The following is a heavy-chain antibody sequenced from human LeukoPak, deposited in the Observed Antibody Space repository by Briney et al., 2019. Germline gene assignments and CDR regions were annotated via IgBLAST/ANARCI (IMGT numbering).Heavy chain of an antibody. CDR3: AKGTDYGGNLCYFDY. CDR1: GFTFGSYA. J-gene: IGHJ4*02. V-gene: IGHV3-23*01. D-gene: IGHD4-23*01. CDR2: ISNSGGST. Sequence: GGSLRLSCAASGFTFGSYAMSWVRQAPGKGLEWVSGISNSGGSTNYADSVKGRFTISRDNSKNTLYLQMNSLRAEDTAVYYCAKGTDYGGNLCYFDYWGQGTLVTVSS.